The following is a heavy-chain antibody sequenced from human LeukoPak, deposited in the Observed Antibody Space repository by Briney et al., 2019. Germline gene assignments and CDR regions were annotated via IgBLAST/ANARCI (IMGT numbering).Heavy chain of an antibody. Sequence: ASVRVSCKASGYTFTGYYVHWVRQAPGQGLEWMGRINSNSGGTNYAQKFQGRVTMTRDTSISTAYMELSSLRSDDTAVYYCARGPYYDFYMDVWGKGTTVTVSS. CDR1: GYTFTGYY. J-gene: IGHJ6*03. CDR3: ARGPYYDFYMDV. CDR2: INSNSGGT. V-gene: IGHV1-2*06. D-gene: IGHD3-3*01.